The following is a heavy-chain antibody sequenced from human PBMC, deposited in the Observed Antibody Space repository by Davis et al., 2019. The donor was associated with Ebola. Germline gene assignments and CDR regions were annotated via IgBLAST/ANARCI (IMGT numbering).Heavy chain of an antibody. V-gene: IGHV3-23*01. CDR2: VTTNADAT. J-gene: IGHJ3*02. Sequence: GGSLRLSCAASGFTFSSYSMNWVRQAPGKGLEWVSTVTTNADATFYAVSVKGRFTISRDNSKNTLYLQMNSLRADDTALYYCARDSVAGNGIYDAYDIWGPGTMVTVSS. D-gene: IGHD6-19*01. CDR3: ARDSVAGNGIYDAYDI. CDR1: GFTFSSYS.